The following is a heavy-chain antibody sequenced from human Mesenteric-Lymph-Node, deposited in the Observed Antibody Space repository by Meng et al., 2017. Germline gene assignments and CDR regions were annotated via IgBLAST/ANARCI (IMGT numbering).Heavy chain of an antibody. Sequence: GESLKISCAASGFTFSSYGMHWVRQAPGKGLEWVAVIWYDGSNKYYADSVKGRFTISRDNAKNSLYLQMNSLRAEDTAVYYCARGYGGNPGYWGQGTLVTVSS. D-gene: IGHD4-23*01. CDR2: IWYDGSNK. CDR1: GFTFSSYG. CDR3: ARGYGGNPGY. J-gene: IGHJ4*02. V-gene: IGHV3-33*01.